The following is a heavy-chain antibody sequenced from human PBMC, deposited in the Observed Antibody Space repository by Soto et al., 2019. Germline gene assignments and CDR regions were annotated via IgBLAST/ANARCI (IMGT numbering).Heavy chain of an antibody. CDR3: AKVGYYSLFDI. V-gene: IGHV3-23*01. Sequence: EMQLLESGGGLVQPGGSLRLSCVASGFPFSSYAMSWVRQTPGKGLEWVSGISGSSGRTYYADSVKGRFTISRDNSNNTLSLQMHILRVEDPAVYFCAKVGYYSLFDIRGQGTMVTVSA. CDR1: GFPFSSYA. J-gene: IGHJ3*02. CDR2: ISGSSGRT. D-gene: IGHD3-16*01.